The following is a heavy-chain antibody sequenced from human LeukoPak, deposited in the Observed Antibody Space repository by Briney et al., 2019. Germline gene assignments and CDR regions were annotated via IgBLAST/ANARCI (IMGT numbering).Heavy chain of an antibody. J-gene: IGHJ4*02. V-gene: IGHV3-21*01. D-gene: IGHD3-3*01. Sequence: PGGSLRLSCAASGFTFSNYAMHWVRQAPGKGLEWVSSISSSGTYLYYADSVKGRFTISRDNAKDSLYLQMNSLRVEDTAVYFCARGLFGVINPTDYWGQGTLVTVSS. CDR3: ARGLFGVINPTDY. CDR1: GFTFSNYA. CDR2: ISSSGTYL.